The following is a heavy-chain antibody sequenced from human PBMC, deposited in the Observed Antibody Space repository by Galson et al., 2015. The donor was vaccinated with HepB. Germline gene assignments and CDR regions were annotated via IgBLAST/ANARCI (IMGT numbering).Heavy chain of an antibody. CDR1: GFTFSNAW. V-gene: IGHV3-15*01. J-gene: IGHJ6*03. CDR2: IKSKTDGGTT. D-gene: IGHD5-12*01. CDR3: TVATHIYYYYYMDV. Sequence: SLRLSCAASGFTFSNAWMSWVRQAPGKGLEWVGRIKSKTDGGTTDYAAPVKGRFTISRDDSKNTLYLQMNSLKTEDTAVYYCTVATHIYYYYYMDVWGKGTTVTVSS.